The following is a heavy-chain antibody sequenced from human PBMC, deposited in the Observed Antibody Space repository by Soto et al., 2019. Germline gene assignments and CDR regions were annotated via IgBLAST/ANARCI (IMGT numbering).Heavy chain of an antibody. D-gene: IGHD3-9*01. J-gene: IGHJ4*02. CDR3: AKDRVGVTILNPLAF. V-gene: IGHV3-30*18. CDR2: ITYVGSFQ. CDR1: GFNFDNYG. Sequence: PGGSLRLSCQASGFNFDNYGMHWVRQAPGKGLEWVAVITYVGSFQYYADSVKGRFTICRDNSNNTLSLHLNTLKPEDPAVYHFAKDRVGVTILNPLAFWGQGTMVTVYS.